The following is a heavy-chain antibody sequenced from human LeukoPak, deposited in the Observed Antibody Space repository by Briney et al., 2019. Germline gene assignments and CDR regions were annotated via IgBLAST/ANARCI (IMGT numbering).Heavy chain of an antibody. CDR1: GGSISSSSYY. D-gene: IGHD3-10*01. J-gene: IGHJ4*02. V-gene: IGHV4-39*01. Sequence: PSETLSLTCTVSGGSISSSSYYWGWIRQPPGKGLEWIGSIYYSGSTYYNPSLKSRVTISVDTSKNQFSLKLSSVTAADTAVYYCARHMLWFGETYPYYFDYWGQGTLVTVSS. CDR2: IYYSGST. CDR3: ARHMLWFGETYPYYFDY.